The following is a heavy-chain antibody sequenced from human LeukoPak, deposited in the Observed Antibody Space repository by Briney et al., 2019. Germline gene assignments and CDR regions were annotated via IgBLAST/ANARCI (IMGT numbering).Heavy chain of an antibody. J-gene: IGHJ4*02. D-gene: IGHD5-18*01. CDR2: IWYDGSNK. CDR3: ARDFWPVDTAVDY. Sequence: GRSLRLSCAASGFTFSSYGMHWVRQAPGKGVEWVAVIWYDGSNKYYADSVKGRFTISRDNSKNTLYLQMNSLRAEDTAVYYCARDFWPVDTAVDYWGQGTLVTVSS. CDR1: GFTFSSYG. V-gene: IGHV3-33*01.